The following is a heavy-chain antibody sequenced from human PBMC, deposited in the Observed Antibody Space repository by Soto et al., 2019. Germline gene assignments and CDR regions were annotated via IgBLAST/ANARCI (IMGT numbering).Heavy chain of an antibody. Sequence: SETLSLTCTVSGGSISSGGYYWSWIRQHPGKGLEWIGYIYYSGSTYYNPSLKSRVTISVDTSKNQFSLKLSSVTAADTAVYYCARDGPPIDYGDYTRPGLGMDVWGQGTTVTVS. CDR1: GGSISSGGYY. CDR2: IYYSGST. D-gene: IGHD4-17*01. CDR3: ARDGPPIDYGDYTRPGLGMDV. V-gene: IGHV4-31*03. J-gene: IGHJ6*02.